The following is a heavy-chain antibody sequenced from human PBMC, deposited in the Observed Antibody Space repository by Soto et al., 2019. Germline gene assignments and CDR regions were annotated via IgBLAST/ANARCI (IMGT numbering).Heavy chain of an antibody. CDR3: ARDLTIVPATHPRLENYGMDV. V-gene: IGHV1-18*01. J-gene: IGHJ6*02. Sequence: ASVKVSCKASGYSFTSYGISWVRRAPGQGLEWMGWISPYNGHTQFVERFQGRVTMTTDTSTKTAYMELRNLRSDDTAHYYCARDLTIVPATHPRLENYGMDVWGQGTTVTVSS. CDR1: GYSFTSYG. CDR2: ISPYNGHT. D-gene: IGHD2-2*01.